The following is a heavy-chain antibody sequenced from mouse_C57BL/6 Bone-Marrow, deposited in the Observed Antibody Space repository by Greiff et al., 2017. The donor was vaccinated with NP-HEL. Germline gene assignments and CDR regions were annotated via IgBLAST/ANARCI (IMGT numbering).Heavy chain of an antibody. V-gene: IGHV1-53*01. CDR1: GYTFTSYW. J-gene: IGHJ2*01. Sequence: QVQLQQSGTELVKPGASVKLSCKASGYTFTSYWMHWVKQRPGQGLEWIGNINPSNGGTNYNEKFKSKATLTVDKSSSTAYMQLSSLTSEDSAVYYCARAGIYYGNYDYFDDWGQGTTLTVSS. CDR2: INPSNGGT. D-gene: IGHD2-1*01. CDR3: ARAGIYYGNYDYFDD.